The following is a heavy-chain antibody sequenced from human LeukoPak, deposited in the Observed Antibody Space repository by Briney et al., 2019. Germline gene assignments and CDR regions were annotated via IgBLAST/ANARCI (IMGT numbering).Heavy chain of an antibody. J-gene: IGHJ4*02. Sequence: PGGSLRLSCAASGFTFSSYAMSWVRQAPGDGLEWVSAISGSSGSTYYADAVKGRFTISRDNSKNTLYLQMNSLRAEDTAVYYCAREETPYTSRAIDFWGQGSLVTVSS. CDR1: GFTFSSYA. D-gene: IGHD6-13*01. CDR2: ISGSSGST. CDR3: AREETPYTSRAIDF. V-gene: IGHV3-23*01.